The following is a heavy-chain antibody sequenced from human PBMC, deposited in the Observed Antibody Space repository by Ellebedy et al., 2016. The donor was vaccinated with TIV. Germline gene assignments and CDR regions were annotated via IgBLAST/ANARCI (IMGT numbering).Heavy chain of an antibody. V-gene: IGHV1-2*02. CDR2: INPNSGGT. Sequence: AASVKVSCKASGYTFTGYYMHWVRQAPGQGLEWMGWINPNSGGTNYAQKFQGRVTMTRDTSISTAYMELSRLRSDDTAVYYCARGIGVAGLGMDVWGQGTTVTVSS. J-gene: IGHJ6*02. CDR1: GYTFTGYY. D-gene: IGHD6-19*01. CDR3: ARGIGVAGLGMDV.